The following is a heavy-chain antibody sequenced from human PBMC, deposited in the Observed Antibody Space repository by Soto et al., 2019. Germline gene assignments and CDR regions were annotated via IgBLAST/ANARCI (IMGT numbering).Heavy chain of an antibody. CDR3: APSGGSGSGPSPFDY. J-gene: IGHJ4*02. D-gene: IGHD3-10*01. Sequence: QITLKESGPTLVKPTQTLTLTCTFSGFSLSTSGVGVGWIRQPPGKALEWLALIYWDDDKRYSPSLKSRLTTTKDTSKNQVVLTMTNMDPVDTATYYCAPSGGSGSGPSPFDYWGQGTLVTVSS. V-gene: IGHV2-5*02. CDR2: IYWDDDK. CDR1: GFSLSTSGVG.